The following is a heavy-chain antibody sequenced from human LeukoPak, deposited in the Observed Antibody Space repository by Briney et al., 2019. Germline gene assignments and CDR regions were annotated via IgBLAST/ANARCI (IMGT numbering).Heavy chain of an antibody. D-gene: IGHD3-10*01. CDR3: AKDIVYYYGSGSRAFDI. V-gene: IGHV3-21*04. Sequence: GGSLRLSCAASGFTFSSYSMNWVRQAPGKGLEWVSSISSSSSYIYYADSVKGRFTISRDNSKNTLYLQMNSLRAEDTALYYCAKDIVYYYGSGSRAFDIWGQGTMVTVSS. J-gene: IGHJ3*02. CDR1: GFTFSSYS. CDR2: ISSSSSYI.